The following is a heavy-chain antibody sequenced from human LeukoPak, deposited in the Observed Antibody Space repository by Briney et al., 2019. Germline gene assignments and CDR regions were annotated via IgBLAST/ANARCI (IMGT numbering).Heavy chain of an antibody. D-gene: IGHD2/OR15-2a*01. CDR1: GGSISSSASY. V-gene: IGHV4-39*01. J-gene: IGHJ5*02. CDR3: ARLLSPGWFDP. CDR2: VYYNGDT. Sequence: SETLSLTCTVSGGSISSSASYWARIRQPPGKGLEWIANVYYNGDTYYKSSLYSRVTISADTSKNQFSLNLRSVTAADTAVYYCARLLSPGWFDPWGQGTLVTVSS.